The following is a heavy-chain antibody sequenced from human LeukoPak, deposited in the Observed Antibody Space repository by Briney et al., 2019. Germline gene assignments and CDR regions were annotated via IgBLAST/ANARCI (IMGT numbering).Heavy chain of an antibody. CDR3: ARDGYLATTVTTQDAFDI. Sequence: QPGGSLRLSCAASGFTFSSCSMNWVRQAPGKGLEWVSYISSSSSTIYYADSVKGRFTISRDNAKNSLYLQMNSLRAEDTAVYYCARDGYLATTVTTQDAFDIWGQGTMVTVPS. J-gene: IGHJ3*02. V-gene: IGHV3-48*01. D-gene: IGHD4-17*01. CDR1: GFTFSSCS. CDR2: ISSSSSTI.